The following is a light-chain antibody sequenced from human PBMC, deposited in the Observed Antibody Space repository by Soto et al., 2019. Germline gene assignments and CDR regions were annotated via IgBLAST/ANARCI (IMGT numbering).Light chain of an antibody. J-gene: IGLJ1*01. CDR3: SAYTTSSTVV. V-gene: IGLV2-14*03. CDR1: SSDIGYYNY. Sequence: QSVLTQPASVSGYPGHSMTISGTGTSSDIGYYNYVSWYQQHPGKAPKVMIYDVSNRPSGVSNRFSGSKSANTASLTISGLQAEDEADYHCSAYTTSSTVVFGSGTKVTVL. CDR2: DVS.